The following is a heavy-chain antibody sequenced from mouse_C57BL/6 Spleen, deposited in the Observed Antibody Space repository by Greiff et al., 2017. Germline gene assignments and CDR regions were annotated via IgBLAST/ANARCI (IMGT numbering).Heavy chain of an antibody. Sequence: QVQLKESGAELVRPGSSVKLSCKASGYTFTSYWMHWVKQRPIQGLEWIGNIDPSDSETHYNQKFKDKATLTVDKSSSTAYMQLSSLTSEDSAVYYCARDGFDAMDYWGQGTSVTVSS. J-gene: IGHJ4*01. CDR1: GYTFTSYW. CDR2: IDPSDSET. D-gene: IGHD2-3*01. V-gene: IGHV1-52*01. CDR3: ARDGFDAMDY.